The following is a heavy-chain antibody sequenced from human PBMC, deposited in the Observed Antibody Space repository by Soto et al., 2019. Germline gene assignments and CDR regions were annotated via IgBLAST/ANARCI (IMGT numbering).Heavy chain of an antibody. D-gene: IGHD3-16*01. CDR1: GYSFTNND. CDR2: MNPGSGDT. V-gene: IGHV1-8*01. J-gene: IGHJ5*02. CDR3: ARMATFGSLNWFDP. Sequence: ASVKVSCKVSGYSFTNNDVTWVRQATGQGLEWMGWMNPGSGDTGYAQKFQGRVTMTRDISIATAYMELSSLRSDDTAIYYCARMATFGSLNWFDPWCQGTLVTVSS.